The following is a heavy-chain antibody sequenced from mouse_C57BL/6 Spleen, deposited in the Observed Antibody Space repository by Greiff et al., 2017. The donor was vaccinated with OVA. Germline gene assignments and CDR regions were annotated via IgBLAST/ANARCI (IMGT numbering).Heavy chain of an antibody. CDR2: IYPGDGDT. V-gene: IGHV1-82*01. CDR3: ANSIYAMDY. D-gene: IGHD2-10*02. J-gene: IGHJ4*01. Sequence: QVQLKESGPELVKPGASVKISCKASGYAFSSSWMNWVKQRPGKGLEWIGRIYPGDGDTNYNGKFKGKATLTADKSSSTAYMQLSSLTSEDSAVYFCANSIYAMDYWGQGTSVTVSS. CDR1: GYAFSSSW.